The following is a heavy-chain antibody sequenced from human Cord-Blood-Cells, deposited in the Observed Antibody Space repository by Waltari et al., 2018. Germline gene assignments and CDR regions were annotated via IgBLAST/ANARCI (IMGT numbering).Heavy chain of an antibody. CDR3: ARDRGGYDIDY. J-gene: IGHJ4*02. D-gene: IGHD5-12*01. Sequence: QVQLVQSGAEVKKPGSSVKVSCKASGYTFTGYYMHWVRQAPGQGLEWMGLINPNRGATDYAQKCKGRVTMTRDTSISTAYMGLSRLRSYDTAVYYWARDRGGYDIDYWGQGTLVTVSS. CDR2: INPNRGAT. V-gene: IGHV1-2*02. CDR1: GYTFTGYY.